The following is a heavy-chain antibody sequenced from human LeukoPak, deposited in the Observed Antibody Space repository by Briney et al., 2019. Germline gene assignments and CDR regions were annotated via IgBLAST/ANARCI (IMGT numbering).Heavy chain of an antibody. CDR1: GGSISSYY. D-gene: IGHD3-3*01. V-gene: IGHV4-59*01. Sequence: SETLSRTCTVSGGSISSYYWSWLRQRPGKGLEWIGYIYYSGSTNYNPSLKSRVTISVDTSKNQFSLRLSSVTAAGTAVYYCAREPPYYDFWGGSFDYWGQGTLVTVSS. CDR2: IYYSGST. CDR3: AREPPYYDFWGGSFDY. J-gene: IGHJ4*02.